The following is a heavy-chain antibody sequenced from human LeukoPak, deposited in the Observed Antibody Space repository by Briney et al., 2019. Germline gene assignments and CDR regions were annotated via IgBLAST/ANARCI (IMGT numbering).Heavy chain of an antibody. CDR2: ISHTGTTM. Sequence: GGSLRLSCAASGFTFSSYEMNWVRQAPGKGLEWVSYISHTGTTMYYADSVKGRFTLSRDNARNSLYLQMNSLRAEDTAVYYCARGHWGLDSWGQGTLVSVSS. D-gene: IGHD7-27*01. J-gene: IGHJ4*02. CDR1: GFTFSSYE. CDR3: ARGHWGLDS. V-gene: IGHV3-48*03.